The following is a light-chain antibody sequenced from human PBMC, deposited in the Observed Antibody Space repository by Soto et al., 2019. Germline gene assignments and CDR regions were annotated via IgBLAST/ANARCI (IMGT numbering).Light chain of an antibody. CDR2: GAS. V-gene: IGKV3-20*01. J-gene: IGKJ2*01. CDR1: QSVHNNY. CDR3: HLYNRSPYN. Sequence: EIGLTQSPGTLSLSPGERVTLSCRSSQSVHNNYLAWYQQKPGQAPRPLIYGASTWATGISDRFSGSGSGTAFTLTISTLAPEDVGVYYGHLYNRSPYNFGQGTKLDVK.